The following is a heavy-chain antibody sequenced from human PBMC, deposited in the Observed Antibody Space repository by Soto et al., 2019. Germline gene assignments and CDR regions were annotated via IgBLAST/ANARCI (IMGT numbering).Heavy chain of an antibody. Sequence: PGGSLRLSCAASGFSLSSYAMHWVRQAPGQGLEWVAVVLSDGGNTDSVKGRFTISRDTSKNTLYLQMNSLRAEDTAIYYCARDADYGDLNAFDIWGRGTMVTVSS. CDR1: GFSLSSYA. CDR2: VLSDGGNT. D-gene: IGHD4-17*01. J-gene: IGHJ3*02. V-gene: IGHV3-33*08. CDR3: ARDADYGDLNAFDI.